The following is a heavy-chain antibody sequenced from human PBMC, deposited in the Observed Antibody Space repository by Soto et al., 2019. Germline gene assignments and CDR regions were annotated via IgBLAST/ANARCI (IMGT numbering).Heavy chain of an antibody. CDR1: GGSISSGAYS. V-gene: IGHV4-30-2*01. Sequence: NPSETLSLTCAVSGGSISSGAYSWSWIRQPPGKGLEWIGYLYHGGATYSNPSLKNRVTISGDWSKNQFSLKLNSVTAADTAVSYCARPLTAMSLFDYWGPGILVTVYS. CDR3: ARPLTAMSLFDY. D-gene: IGHD5-18*01. J-gene: IGHJ4*02. CDR2: LYHGGAT.